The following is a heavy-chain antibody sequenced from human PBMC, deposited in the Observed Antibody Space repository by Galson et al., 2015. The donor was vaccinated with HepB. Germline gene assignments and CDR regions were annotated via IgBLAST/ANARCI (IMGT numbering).Heavy chain of an antibody. CDR1: GGSISSGTYY. D-gene: IGHD3-10*01. V-gene: IGHV4-61*02. Sequence: TLSLTCTVSGGSISSGTYYWNWIRQPAEKGLEWLGRIYRRGTTKYRPPPESRLALLVEPPKNQFSLRVNSVTASDTAVYYCARGETGWLYGTGSRLDYWGQGILVTVSS. CDR2: IYRRGTT. CDR3: ARGETGWLYGTGSRLDY. J-gene: IGHJ4*02.